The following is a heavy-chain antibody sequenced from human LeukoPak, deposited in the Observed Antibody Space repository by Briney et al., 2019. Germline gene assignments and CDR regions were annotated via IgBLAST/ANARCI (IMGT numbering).Heavy chain of an antibody. CDR2: FDPEDGET. CDR1: GYTLTELS. CDR3: ATHLNHYYGSGMSY. Sequence: ASVKVSSKVSGYTLTELSMHWVRQAPGKGLEWMGGFDPEDGETIYAQKFQGRVTMTEDTSTDTAYMELSSLRSEDTAVYYCATHLNHYYGSGMSYWGQGTLVTVSS. D-gene: IGHD3-10*01. V-gene: IGHV1-24*01. J-gene: IGHJ4*02.